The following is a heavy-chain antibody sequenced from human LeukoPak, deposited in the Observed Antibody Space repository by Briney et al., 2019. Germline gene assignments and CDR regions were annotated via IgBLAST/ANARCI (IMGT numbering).Heavy chain of an antibody. V-gene: IGHV4-34*01. D-gene: IGHD3-10*01. Sequence: SETLSLTCAVYGGSFSGYYWSWIRQPPGKGLEWIGEINHSGSTNYNPSLKSRVPISVDTSKNQFSLKLSSVTAADTAVYYCARRRIKDYYGSGSYYRGVYYYYGMDVWGKGTTVTVSS. CDR1: GGSFSGYY. CDR2: INHSGST. CDR3: ARRRIKDYYGSGSYYRGVYYYYGMDV. J-gene: IGHJ6*04.